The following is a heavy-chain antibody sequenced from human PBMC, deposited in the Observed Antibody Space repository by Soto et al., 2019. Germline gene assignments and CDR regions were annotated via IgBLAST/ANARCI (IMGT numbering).Heavy chain of an antibody. CDR2: ISGSGGST. CDR1: GFTFSSYA. J-gene: IGHJ6*02. CDR3: AKGSLVRGVIITSSHYYYYGMDV. D-gene: IGHD3-10*01. Sequence: GGSLRLSCAASGFTFSSYAMSWVSQAPGKGLEWVSAISGSGGSTYYADSVKGRFTISRDNSKNTLYLQMNSLRAEDTAVYYCAKGSLVRGVIITSSHYYYYGMDVWGQGTTATVSS. V-gene: IGHV3-23*01.